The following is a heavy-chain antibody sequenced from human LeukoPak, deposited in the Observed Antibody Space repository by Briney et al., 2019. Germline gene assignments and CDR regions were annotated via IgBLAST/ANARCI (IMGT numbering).Heavy chain of an antibody. D-gene: IGHD6-13*01. CDR2: ISSSGSTI. J-gene: IGHJ4*02. Sequence: EGSLGLSCAASGFTFSSYEMNWVRQAPGKGLEWVSYISSSGSTIYYADSVKGRFTISRDNAKNSLYLQMNSLRAEDTAVYYCARKDKLVGSLGYWGQGTLVTVSS. CDR1: GFTFSSYE. V-gene: IGHV3-48*03. CDR3: ARKDKLVGSLGY.